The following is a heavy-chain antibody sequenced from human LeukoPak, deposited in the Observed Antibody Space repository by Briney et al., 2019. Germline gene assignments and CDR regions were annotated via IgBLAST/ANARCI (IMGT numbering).Heavy chain of an antibody. CDR1: GYTFTSYG. V-gene: IGHV1-18*01. CDR3: ARGYDSSGYSDAFDI. Sequence: GASVKVACKASGYTFTSYGISWVRQAPGQGREWMGWISAYNGNTKYAQKLQGRVTMTTDTSTSTAYMELRSLRSDDTAVYYCARGYDSSGYSDAFDIWGQGTMVTVSS. J-gene: IGHJ3*02. D-gene: IGHD3-22*01. CDR2: ISAYNGNT.